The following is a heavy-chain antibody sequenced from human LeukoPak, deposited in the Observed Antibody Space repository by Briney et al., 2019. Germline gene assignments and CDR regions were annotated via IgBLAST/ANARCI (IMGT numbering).Heavy chain of an antibody. D-gene: IGHD3-16*01. Sequence: SQTLSLTCAISGVSVSSNSASWNCIRQSPSRGLEWLGRTYYRSKWYTDYALSVKSRITINPDTSKNQFSLQLNSVTPEDTAVYYCARDVPDHDSKSRHFDYWGQGTLVTVSS. CDR2: TYYRSKWYT. J-gene: IGHJ4*02. V-gene: IGHV6-1*01. CDR1: GVSVSSNSAS. CDR3: ARDVPDHDSKSRHFDY.